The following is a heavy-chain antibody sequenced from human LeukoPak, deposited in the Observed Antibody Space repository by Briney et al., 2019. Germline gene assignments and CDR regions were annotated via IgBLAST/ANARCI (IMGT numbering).Heavy chain of an antibody. J-gene: IGHJ4*02. CDR3: ARLGWKRATVTNPFDY. CDR1: GGSISSSSYY. CDR2: IYYSGST. D-gene: IGHD4-17*01. V-gene: IGHV4-39*01. Sequence: SETLSLTCTVSGGSISSSSYYWGWIRQPPGKGLEWIGSIYYSGSTYYNPSLKSRVTISVDTSKNQFSLKLSSVTAADTAVYYCARLGWKRATVTNPFDYWGQGTLVTVSS.